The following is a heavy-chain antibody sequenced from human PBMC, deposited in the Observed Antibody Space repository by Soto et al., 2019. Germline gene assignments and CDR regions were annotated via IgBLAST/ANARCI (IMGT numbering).Heavy chain of an antibody. Sequence: QVQLVQSGAEVKKPGSSVKVSCKASGGTFSSYAISWVRQAPEQGLEWMGGIIPIFGTANYAQKFQGRVTITADKSTSTAYMELSSLRSEDAAVYYCARDRITGTTLWFDPWGQGTLVTVSS. V-gene: IGHV1-69*06. CDR3: ARDRITGTTLWFDP. D-gene: IGHD1-7*01. J-gene: IGHJ5*02. CDR2: IIPIFGTA. CDR1: GGTFSSYA.